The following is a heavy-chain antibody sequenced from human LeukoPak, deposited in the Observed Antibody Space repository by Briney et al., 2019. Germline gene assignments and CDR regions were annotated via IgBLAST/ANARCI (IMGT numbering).Heavy chain of an antibody. J-gene: IGHJ4*02. Sequence: GGSLRLSCAASGFSFSSYWMSWVRQAPGKGLEWVANIKQDGSERFYVDSVKGRFTISRDNAKNSLYLQMNSLRAEDTAVYYCARWGDCSSTSCYSWWGQGTLVTVSS. V-gene: IGHV3-7*03. CDR2: IKQDGSER. CDR3: ARWGDCSSTSCYSW. D-gene: IGHD2-2*01. CDR1: GFSFSSYW.